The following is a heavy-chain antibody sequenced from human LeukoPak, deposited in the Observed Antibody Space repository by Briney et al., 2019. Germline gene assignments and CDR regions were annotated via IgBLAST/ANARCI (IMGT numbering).Heavy chain of an antibody. D-gene: IGHD3-3*01. CDR2: ISSSSSYI. Sequence: PGGSLRLSCAASGFTFSSYSMNWVRQAPGKGLEWVSSISSSSSYIYYADSVKGRFTISRDNAKNSLYLQMNSLRAEDTAVYYCAKEALPYYDFWSGYYVGSGYFDYWGQGTLVTVSS. CDR1: GFTFSSYS. CDR3: AKEALPYYDFWSGYYVGSGYFDY. J-gene: IGHJ4*02. V-gene: IGHV3-21*01.